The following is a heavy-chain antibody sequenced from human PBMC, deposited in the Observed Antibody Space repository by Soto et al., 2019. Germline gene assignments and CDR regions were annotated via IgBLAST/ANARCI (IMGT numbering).Heavy chain of an antibody. Sequence: SETLSLTCNVSGGSISDYYWCWIRQPTGKRLEWIGRSGSTDYNPSLRSRVSMSVDTSKNQFSLNLKSVTAADTAVYYCVLCATAGYFDLWGRGTLVTVSS. CDR2: SGST. CDR3: VLCATAGYFDL. V-gene: IGHV4-4*07. J-gene: IGHJ2*01. CDR1: GGSISDYY.